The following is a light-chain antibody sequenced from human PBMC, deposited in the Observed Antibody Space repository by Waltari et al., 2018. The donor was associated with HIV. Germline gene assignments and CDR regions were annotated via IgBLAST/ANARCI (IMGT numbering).Light chain of an antibody. CDR2: WAS. J-gene: IGKJ2*01. CDR1: QTLFYSSNNKNY. V-gene: IGKV4-1*01. CDR3: QQYFNTPYT. Sequence: DIVMTQSPDSLTVSLGERATINCKSNQTLFYSSNNKNYLAWDQQKPRQPPKLLIYWASSRESGVPERFIGSGSVTNFSLTITSLQAEDVAIYYCQQYFNTPYTFGRGTKVEI.